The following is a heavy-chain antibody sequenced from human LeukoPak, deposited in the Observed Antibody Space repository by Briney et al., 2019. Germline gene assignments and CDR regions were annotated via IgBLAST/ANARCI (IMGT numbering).Heavy chain of an antibody. CDR3: ARDRYYYGSVDY. CDR2: INPSSGGT. V-gene: IGHV1-2*02. Sequence: ASVKVSCKASGYTFTGYYMYWVRQAPGQGLEWMGWINPSSGGTNYAQKFQGRVTMTRDTSISTAYTELSSLKSDDTAIYYCARDRYYYGSVDYWGQGTLVTVSS. D-gene: IGHD3-10*01. J-gene: IGHJ4*02. CDR1: GYTFTGYY.